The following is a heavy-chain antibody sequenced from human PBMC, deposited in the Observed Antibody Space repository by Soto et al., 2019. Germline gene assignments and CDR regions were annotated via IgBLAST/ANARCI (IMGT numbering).Heavy chain of an antibody. D-gene: IGHD3-3*01. V-gene: IGHV3-30*18. CDR3: AKDRVRFGVVGNLDV. Sequence: GGSLRLSCAASGFTFSSYGMHWVRQAPGKGLEWVAVISYDGSNKYYADSVKGRFTISRDNSKNTLYLQMNSLRAEDTAVYYCAKDRVRFGVVGNLDVWGQGTTVTVSS. J-gene: IGHJ6*02. CDR2: ISYDGSNK. CDR1: GFTFSSYG.